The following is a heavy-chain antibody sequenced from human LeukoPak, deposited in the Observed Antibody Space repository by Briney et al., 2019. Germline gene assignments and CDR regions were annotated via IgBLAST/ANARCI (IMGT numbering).Heavy chain of an antibody. CDR2: IYYSGST. CDR3: ARDRYSHDYGTFDI. Sequence: SETLSLTCTVSGGSISSGGYYWSWIRQPPGKGLEWIGYIYYSGSTNYNPSLKSRVTISVDTSKNQFSLKLSSVTAADTAVYYCARDRYSHDYGTFDIWGQGTMVTVSS. J-gene: IGHJ3*02. CDR1: GGSISSGGYY. D-gene: IGHD4-17*01. V-gene: IGHV4-61*08.